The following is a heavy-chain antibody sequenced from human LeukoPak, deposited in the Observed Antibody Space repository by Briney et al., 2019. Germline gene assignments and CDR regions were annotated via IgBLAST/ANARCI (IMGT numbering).Heavy chain of an antibody. V-gene: IGHV1-69*13. D-gene: IGHD5-24*01. CDR2: IIPIFGTA. J-gene: IGHJ4*02. Sequence: GASVKVSCKASGGTFSSYAISWVRQAPGQGLEWMGGIIPIFGTANYAQKFQGRVTITADESTSTAYMELSSLRSEDTAVYYCARGEMATTFDYWGQGTLVAVSS. CDR1: GGTFSSYA. CDR3: ARGEMATTFDY.